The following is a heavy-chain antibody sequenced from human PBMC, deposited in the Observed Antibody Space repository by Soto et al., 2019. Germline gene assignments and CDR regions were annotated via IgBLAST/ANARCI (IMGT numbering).Heavy chain of an antibody. V-gene: IGHV4-4*02. J-gene: IGHJ3*02. CDR2: IYQSGSA. CDR1: GGSISSSSL. CDR3: ARVMRRTMVRGVIIIVGAFDI. D-gene: IGHD3-10*01. Sequence: SETLPLTCAVSGGSISSSSLWSWVRQPPGKGVEWIGEIYQSGSANYNPSLKSRVTISVDKSKNQFSLKLSSVTAAGKAVYYCARVMRRTMVRGVIIIVGAFDIWGQGTMVTVSS.